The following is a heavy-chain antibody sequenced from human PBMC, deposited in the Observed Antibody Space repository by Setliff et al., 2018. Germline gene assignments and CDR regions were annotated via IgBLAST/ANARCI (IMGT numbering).Heavy chain of an antibody. D-gene: IGHD4-17*01. V-gene: IGHV3-30*07. CDR1: GFSFSNYA. CDR2: ISYDGINK. J-gene: IGHJ4*02. Sequence: GGSLRLSCAASGFSFSNYAMHWVRQAPGKGLEWVAVISYDGINKYYADPVKGRFTISRDNSKNTLYLQMNSLRVEDTAVYHCAKGTTATIKHFDNWGQGILVTVS. CDR3: AKGTTATIKHFDN.